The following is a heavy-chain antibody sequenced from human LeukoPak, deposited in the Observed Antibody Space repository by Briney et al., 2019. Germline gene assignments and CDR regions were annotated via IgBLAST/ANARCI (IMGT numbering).Heavy chain of an antibody. CDR3: ARVIYRRSTVVTPYFDY. CDR2: INAGNGNT. J-gene: IGHJ4*02. D-gene: IGHD4-23*01. Sequence: ASVKVSCKASGGTFSSYAISWVRQAPGQRLEWMGWINAGNGNTKYSQKFQGRVTITRDTSASTAYMELSSLRSEDTAVYYCARVIYRRSTVVTPYFDYWGQGTLVTVSS. V-gene: IGHV1-3*01. CDR1: GGTFSSYA.